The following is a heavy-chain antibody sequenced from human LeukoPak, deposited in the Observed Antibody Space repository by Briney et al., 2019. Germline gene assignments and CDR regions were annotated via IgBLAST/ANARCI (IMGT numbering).Heavy chain of an antibody. CDR3: AREGYYDSSGLEAGFDY. CDR2: IYYSGST. CDR1: GGSISSYY. V-gene: IGHV4-59*01. J-gene: IGHJ4*02. Sequence: SETLSLTCTVSGGSISSYYWSWIRQPPGKGLEWIGYIYYSGSTNYNPSLKSRVTISVDTSKNQFSLKLSSVTAADTAVYYCAREGYYDSSGLEAGFDYWGQGTLVTVSS. D-gene: IGHD3-22*01.